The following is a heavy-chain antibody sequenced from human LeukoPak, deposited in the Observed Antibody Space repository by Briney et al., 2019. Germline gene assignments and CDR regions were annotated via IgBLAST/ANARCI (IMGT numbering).Heavy chain of an antibody. Sequence: GASVKVSRRASGYTFTGYYMHWVRQAPGQGLEWMGWINPNSGGTNYAQKFQGRVTMTRDTSISTAYMELSRLRSDDTAVYYCARSSAELIAARDWGQGTLVTVSS. CDR1: GYTFTGYY. D-gene: IGHD6-6*01. CDR2: INPNSGGT. J-gene: IGHJ4*02. V-gene: IGHV1-2*02. CDR3: ARSSAELIAARD.